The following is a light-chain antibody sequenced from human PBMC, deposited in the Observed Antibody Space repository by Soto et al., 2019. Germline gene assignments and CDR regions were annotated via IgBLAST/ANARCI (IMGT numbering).Light chain of an antibody. CDR2: EVS. J-gene: IGLJ1*01. Sequence: QSALTQPASVSGSPGQSITISCTGTSCDVGGHHYVSWYQQLPGKAPKLMIYEVSNRPSGVSNRFSGSNSDNTASLTISGLQAEDEADYYCSPYTSSSTVFGTGTKVTVL. V-gene: IGLV2-14*01. CDR3: SPYTSSSTV. CDR1: SCDVGGHHY.